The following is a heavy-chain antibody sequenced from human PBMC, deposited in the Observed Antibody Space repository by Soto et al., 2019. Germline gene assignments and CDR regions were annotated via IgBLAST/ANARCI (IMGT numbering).Heavy chain of an antibody. CDR1: GVSISSYY. V-gene: IGHV4-59*01. J-gene: IGHJ4*02. CDR3: ARGSRYSGYDESYYFDY. Sequence: SETLSLTCNVSGVSISSYYWSWIRQPPGKGLEWIGYIYYSGSTNYNPSLKSRVTISVDTSKNQFSLKLSSVTAADTAVYYCARGSRYSGYDESYYFDYWGQGTLVTVSS. D-gene: IGHD5-12*01. CDR2: IYYSGST.